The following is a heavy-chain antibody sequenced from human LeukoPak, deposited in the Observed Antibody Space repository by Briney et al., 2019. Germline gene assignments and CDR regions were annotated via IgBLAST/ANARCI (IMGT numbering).Heavy chain of an antibody. V-gene: IGHV3-15*01. J-gene: IGHJ4*02. CDR1: GFTFSNAW. CDR3: TTGPPPILASGGSLLDY. CDR2: IKSKTDGGTT. D-gene: IGHD2-15*01. Sequence: GGSLRLSCVASGFTFSNAWMSWVRQAPGKGLEWVGRIKSKTDGGTTDYAAPVKGRFTISRDDSKNTLYLQMNSLKTEDTAVYYCTTGPPPILASGGSLLDYWGQGTLVTVSS.